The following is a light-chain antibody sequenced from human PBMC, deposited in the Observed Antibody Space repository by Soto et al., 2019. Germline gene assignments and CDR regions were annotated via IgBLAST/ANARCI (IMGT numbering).Light chain of an antibody. J-gene: IGKJ4*01. CDR3: MQLLHPPLT. CDR1: QILLHSNGYNY. V-gene: IGKV2-28*01. Sequence: IVMTQSPLSLPVTHVDPASISFKSSQILLHSNGYNYLAWFLQKAGQSPQLLIYLASSRASGVPDRFSGSGSGTDFTLEISSVEAEDVGIYYCMQLLHPPLTFGGGTKVDIK. CDR2: LAS.